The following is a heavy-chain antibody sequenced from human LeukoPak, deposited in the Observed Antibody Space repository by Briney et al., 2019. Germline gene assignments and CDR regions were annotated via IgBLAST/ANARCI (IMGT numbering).Heavy chain of an antibody. V-gene: IGHV3-7*01. CDR1: GFTFSSYA. CDR2: IKQDGSEK. Sequence: QPGGSPRLSCAASGFTFSSYAMSWVRQAPGKGLEWVANIKQDGSEKYYVDSVKGRFTISRDNAKNSLYLQMNSLRAEDTAVYYCAREGDSSSWIDYWGQGTLVTVSS. J-gene: IGHJ4*02. CDR3: AREGDSSSWIDY. D-gene: IGHD6-13*01.